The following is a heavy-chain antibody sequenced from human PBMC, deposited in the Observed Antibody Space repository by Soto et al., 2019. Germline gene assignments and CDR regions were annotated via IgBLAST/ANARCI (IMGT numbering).Heavy chain of an antibody. CDR3: ATISEH. CDR2: VDSAGSGT. CDR1: GITFSGFW. Sequence: VPLVESGGGSVQPGGSLRLSCVASGITFSGFWMHWVRQVPGKGLVWVARVDSAGSGTSYADSVKGRFTISRANAKNTLSLLMAWLRIRGSAVYYCATISEHWGRGIPFTVSS. J-gene: IGHJ4*02. V-gene: IGHV3-74*01.